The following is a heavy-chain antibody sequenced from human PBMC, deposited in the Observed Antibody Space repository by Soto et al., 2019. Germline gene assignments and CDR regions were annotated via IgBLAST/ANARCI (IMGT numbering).Heavy chain of an antibody. V-gene: IGHV1-69*01. D-gene: IGHD4-17*01. J-gene: IGHJ6*02. CDR2: IIPIFGTA. CDR3: ARGPVNYGDYNYGMDV. CDR1: GGTFSSYA. Sequence: QVQLVQSGAEVKKPGSSVKVSCKASGGTFSSYAISWVRQAPGQGLEWMGGIIPIFGTANYAQKFQGRVTITADASTSTASMELSSLRSEDTAVSYCARGPVNYGDYNYGMDVWGQGTTVTVSS.